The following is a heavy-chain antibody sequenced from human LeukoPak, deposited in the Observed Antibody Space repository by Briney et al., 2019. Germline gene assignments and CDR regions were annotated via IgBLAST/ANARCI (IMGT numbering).Heavy chain of an antibody. CDR1: GYSFANYW. J-gene: IGHJ4*02. CDR3: ARHYSGSYHSSLEY. D-gene: IGHD1-26*01. V-gene: IGHV5-51*01. Sequence: PGESLKISCKGPGYSFANYWIAWVRQMPGTGLEWMGIVNPGDSDTRYSPSFQGQVTISADKSISTASLQWSSLKASDTAMYYCARHYSGSYHSSLEYWGQGTLVTVSS. CDR2: VNPGDSDT.